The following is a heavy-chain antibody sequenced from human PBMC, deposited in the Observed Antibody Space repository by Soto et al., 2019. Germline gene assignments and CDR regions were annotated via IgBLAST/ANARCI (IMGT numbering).Heavy chain of an antibody. CDR2: IVVGSGNT. CDR3: AASYYDSSGYGTYYFDY. Sequence: VASVKVSCKASGFTFTSSAVQWVRQARGQRLEWIGWIVVGSGNTNYAQKFQERVTITRDMSTSTAYMELSSLRPEDTAVYYCAASYYDSSGYGTYYFDYWGQGTLVTVSS. J-gene: IGHJ4*02. D-gene: IGHD3-22*01. V-gene: IGHV1-58*01. CDR1: GFTFTSSA.